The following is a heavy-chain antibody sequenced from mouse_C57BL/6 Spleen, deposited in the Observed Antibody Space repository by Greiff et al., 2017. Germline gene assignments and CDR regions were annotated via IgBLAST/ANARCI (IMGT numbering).Heavy chain of an antibody. CDR1: GYTFTSYG. Sequence: QVQLKESGAELARPGASVKLSCKASGYTFTSYGISWVKQRTGQGLEWIGEIYPRRGNTYYNEKFKGKATLTADKSSSTAYMELRSLTSEDSAVYFCAREITTEVATGAYWGQGTLVTVSA. CDR2: IYPRRGNT. J-gene: IGHJ3*01. D-gene: IGHD1-1*01. V-gene: IGHV1-81*01. CDR3: AREITTEVATGAY.